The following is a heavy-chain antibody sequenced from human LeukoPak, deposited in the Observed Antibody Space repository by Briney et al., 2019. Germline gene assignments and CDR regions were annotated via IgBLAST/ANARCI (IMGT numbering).Heavy chain of an antibody. CDR3: ARGYCSSTSCSADYYYYYYGMDV. CDR1: GYTFTGYY. J-gene: IGHJ6*02. D-gene: IGHD2-2*01. V-gene: IGHV1-2*04. CDR2: INPNSGGT. Sequence: GASVKVSCKASGYTFTGYYMHWVRQAPGQGLEWMGWINPNSGGTNYAQKFQGWVTMTRDASISTAYMELSRLRSDDTAVYYCARGYCSSTSCSADYYYYYYGMDVWGQGTTVTVSS.